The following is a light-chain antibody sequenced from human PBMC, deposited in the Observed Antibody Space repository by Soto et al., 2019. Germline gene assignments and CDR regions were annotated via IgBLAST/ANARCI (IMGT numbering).Light chain of an antibody. CDR3: QQSYTTPRT. V-gene: IGKV1-39*01. Sequence: DIQMTQSPSSLSASVGDRVTITSRASLSISTELNWYQQKPGKAPKVLIFGASSLQSGVPSRFSGSGSGTDFTLTISSLQPEDFATYYCQQSYTTPRTFRQGTKLEIK. J-gene: IGKJ2*01. CDR1: LSISTE. CDR2: GAS.